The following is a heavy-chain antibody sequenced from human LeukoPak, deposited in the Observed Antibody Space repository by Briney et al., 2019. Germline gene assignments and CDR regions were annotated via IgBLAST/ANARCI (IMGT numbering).Heavy chain of an antibody. CDR2: IYPGDSDT. J-gene: IGHJ4*02. Sequence: GESRKISCKGSGYNFPTSWIGWVRQMPGKGLEWMGIIYPGDSDTRYSPSFEGQVTISADKSISTAYLQWSGLKASDTAIYYCARLYGRYFDYWGQGTLVTVSS. CDR1: GYNFPTSW. CDR3: ARLYGRYFDY. D-gene: IGHD3-10*01. V-gene: IGHV5-51*01.